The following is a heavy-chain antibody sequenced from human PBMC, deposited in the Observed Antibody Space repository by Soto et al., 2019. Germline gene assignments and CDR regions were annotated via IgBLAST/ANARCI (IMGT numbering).Heavy chain of an antibody. J-gene: IGHJ5*02. D-gene: IGHD6-6*01. CDR3: ARGSFSSSSSWFDP. CDR1: GGSISSDANF. V-gene: IGHV4-31*03. CDR2: ISYTGRT. Sequence: SETLSLTCTVSGGSISSDANFWSWIRQLPGRGLEWIGYISYTGRTYYTPSLNSRLTISLDTSKNLFSLRLSAVAAADTAVYFCARGSFSSSSSWFDPWGQGTLVTVSS.